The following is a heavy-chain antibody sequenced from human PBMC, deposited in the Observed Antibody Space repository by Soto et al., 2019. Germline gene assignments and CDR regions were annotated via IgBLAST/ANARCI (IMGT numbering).Heavy chain of an antibody. Sequence: QVQLVQSGAEVKKPGSSVRVSCKASGGTFNNCTISWLRQAPGQGLEWMGRIIPIFGITNYAQKFQGRDTITADKSTSTASMELSSLRSEDTAVYSCARSSGYGDSSEGLDIWGQGTMVTVSS. D-gene: IGHD4-17*01. CDR1: GGTFNNCT. V-gene: IGHV1-69*02. CDR3: ARSSGYGDSSEGLDI. CDR2: IIPIFGIT. J-gene: IGHJ3*02.